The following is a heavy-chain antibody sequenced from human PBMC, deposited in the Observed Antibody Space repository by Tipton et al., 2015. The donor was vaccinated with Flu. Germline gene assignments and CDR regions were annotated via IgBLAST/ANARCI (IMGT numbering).Heavy chain of an antibody. J-gene: IGHJ3*02. Sequence: TLSLTCNVSGYSITTGYYWGWIRRPPGKGLEWIGGFYHSGITYYNPSLKSRVTISVDTSKNQFSLKLSSVTAADTAIYYCARRPYMSSSDLYAFDIWGQGTMVTVSS. CDR3: ARRPYMSSSDLYAFDI. V-gene: IGHV4-38-2*02. CDR2: FYHSGIT. D-gene: IGHD6-6*01. CDR1: GYSITTGYY.